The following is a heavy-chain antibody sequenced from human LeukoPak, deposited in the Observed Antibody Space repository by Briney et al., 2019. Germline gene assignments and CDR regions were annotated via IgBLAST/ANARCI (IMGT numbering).Heavy chain of an antibody. CDR1: GFTFNNYW. CDR3: VRGTPDWNGADY. D-gene: IGHD1-1*01. Sequence: GGSLRLSCAAYGFTFNNYWMHWVRQAPGKGLVWVSRTTPDGNNVDCADSVKGRFTISRDNAKNTLYLQMNSLTADDTAVYHCVRGTPDWNGADYWGQGTLVTVSS. V-gene: IGHV3-74*01. CDR2: TTPDGNNV. J-gene: IGHJ4*02.